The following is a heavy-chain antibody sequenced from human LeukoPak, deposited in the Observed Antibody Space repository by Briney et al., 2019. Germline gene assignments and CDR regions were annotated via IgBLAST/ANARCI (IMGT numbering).Heavy chain of an antibody. D-gene: IGHD5-24*01. CDR3: ARGEMATTYYFDF. CDR1: GGSISSGGYY. V-gene: IGHV4-31*03. J-gene: IGHJ4*02. CDR2: IYYSGSS. Sequence: SQTLSLTCTISGGSISSGGYYWSWIRQHPGKGLEWIGYIYYSGSSYYNPSLKSRVTISVDTSKNQFSLKLTSVTAADTAVYYCARGEMATTYYFDFWGQGTLVTVSS.